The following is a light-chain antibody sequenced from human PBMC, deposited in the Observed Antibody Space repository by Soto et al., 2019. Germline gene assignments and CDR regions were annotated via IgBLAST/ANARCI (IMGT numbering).Light chain of an antibody. J-gene: IGKJ2*01. Sequence: DIQMTQSPPTLSASVGDRVTITCRASQSISSWLAWYQQKPGKAPKPLIYKASSLESGVPSRFSGSRSGTEFTLTISSLQPDDFASYYCQQYHSSPYNFGQGTKLEIK. V-gene: IGKV1-5*03. CDR2: KAS. CDR3: QQYHSSPYN. CDR1: QSISSW.